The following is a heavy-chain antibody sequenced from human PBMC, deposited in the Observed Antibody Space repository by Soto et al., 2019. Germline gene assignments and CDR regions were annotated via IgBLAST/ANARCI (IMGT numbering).Heavy chain of an antibody. CDR3: PRETTERFDP. CDR2: IYHSGDA. Sequence: PSETLSLTCTVSGGSISSGGYSWSWIRQPPGKGLEWIGYIYHSGDAYYNLSLKRRASISIDRSKNQFSLNLTSVTAADTAVYYCPRETTERFDPWGQGPLVTVSS. J-gene: IGHJ5*02. D-gene: IGHD1-1*01. V-gene: IGHV4-30-2*01. CDR1: GGSISSGGYS.